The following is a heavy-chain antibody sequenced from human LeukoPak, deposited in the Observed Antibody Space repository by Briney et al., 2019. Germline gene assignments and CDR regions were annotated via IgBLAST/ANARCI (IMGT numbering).Heavy chain of an antibody. CDR3: ARDYVYSSGYFDY. CDR1: GYTFTGYY. V-gene: IGHV1-18*04. CDR2: ISAYNGDT. J-gene: IGHJ4*02. Sequence: ASVKVSCKASGYTFTGYYMHWVRQAPGQGLEWMGWISAYNGDTNYAQKLQGRVTMTTDTSTSTAYMELRSLRSDDTAVYYCARDYVYSSGYFDYWGQGTLVTVSS. D-gene: IGHD6-19*01.